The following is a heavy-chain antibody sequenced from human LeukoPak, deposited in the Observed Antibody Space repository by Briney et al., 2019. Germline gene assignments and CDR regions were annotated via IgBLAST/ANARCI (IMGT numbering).Heavy chain of an antibody. CDR3: AKDKIVGAIFRFDY. V-gene: IGHV3-23*01. CDR2: ISGRGGST. J-gene: IGHJ4*02. CDR1: GFTFSSYA. D-gene: IGHD1-26*01. Sequence: GGSLRLSCAASGFTFSSYAMSWVRQAPGKGLEWVSGISGRGGSTDYADSVKGRFTISRDNSKNTLYLQMNSLRAEDTAVYYCAKDKIVGAIFRFDYWGQGTLVTVSS.